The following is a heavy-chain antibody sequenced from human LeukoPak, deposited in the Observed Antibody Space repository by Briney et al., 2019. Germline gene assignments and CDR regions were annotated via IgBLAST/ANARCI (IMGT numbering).Heavy chain of an antibody. CDR3: AREGTAVADFTPIYWYFDL. Sequence: PSETLSLTCTVSGGSIIDYYWSWIRQPPGKGLEWIRYSYYSGNTNYNPSLKTRVTMSVDTSKNQFSLKLTSVTAADTAVYYCAREGTAVADFTPIYWYFDLWGRGTLVTVSS. CDR2: SYYSGNT. V-gene: IGHV4-59*01. D-gene: IGHD6-19*01. CDR1: GGSIIDYY. J-gene: IGHJ2*01.